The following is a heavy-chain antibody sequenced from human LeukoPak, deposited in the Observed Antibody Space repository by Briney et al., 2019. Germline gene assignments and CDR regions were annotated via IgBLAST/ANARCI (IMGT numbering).Heavy chain of an antibody. V-gene: IGHV1-46*01. D-gene: IGHD3-9*01. Sequence: ASVKVSCKASGYTFTSYYMHWVRQASGQGLEWMGIINPSGGSTSYAQKFQGRVTMTRDTSTSTVYMELSSLRSEDTAVYYCARDPAGGYFDWLFGRDDAFDIWGQGTMVTVSS. CDR3: ARDPAGGYFDWLFGRDDAFDI. CDR2: INPSGGST. CDR1: GYTFTSYY. J-gene: IGHJ3*02.